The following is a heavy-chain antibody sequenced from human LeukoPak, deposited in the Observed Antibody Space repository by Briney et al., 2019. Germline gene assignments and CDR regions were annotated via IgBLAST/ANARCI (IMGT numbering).Heavy chain of an antibody. CDR2: ISDSGHTK. D-gene: IGHD3-3*01. Sequence: TGGSLRLSCAASGFTLSPYAINWVRQAPGKGLEWTAFISDSGHTKYNADSVTGRFTISRDNAKNSVFLQMNSLREEDTAVYYCARKELEGSWFDPWGQGTLVTVTS. V-gene: IGHV3-48*03. CDR1: GFTLSPYA. J-gene: IGHJ5*02. CDR3: ARKELEGSWFDP.